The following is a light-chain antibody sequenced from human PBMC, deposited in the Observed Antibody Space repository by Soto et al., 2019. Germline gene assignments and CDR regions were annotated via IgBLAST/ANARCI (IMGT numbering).Light chain of an antibody. J-gene: IGKJ5*01. CDR1: QGISNY. CDR2: AAS. V-gene: IGKV1-39*01. Sequence: DIQMTQSPSSLSASVGYRFTITCLASQGISNYLAWYQQKPGKVPKLLIYAASSLQSGVPSRLSGSGSGTDFTLTISSLKTEDFATYYCQQSYSTPRTFGQGTRLEIK. CDR3: QQSYSTPRT.